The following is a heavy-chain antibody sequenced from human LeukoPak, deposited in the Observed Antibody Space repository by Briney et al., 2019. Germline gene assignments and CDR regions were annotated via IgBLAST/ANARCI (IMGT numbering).Heavy chain of an antibody. D-gene: IGHD5-12*01. CDR2: LSGRGVTT. V-gene: IGHV3-23*01. CDR3: AKDPYRASSGLVDY. Sequence: GPLGLSLQTPGFPFANLPVAGAPQAPGKGPGGVLLLSGRGVTTYYADSVKGRFTISRDNSKNTLYLQMNSLRAEDTAVYYCAKDPYRASSGLVDYWGQGTLVTVSS. J-gene: IGHJ4*02. CDR1: GFPFANLP.